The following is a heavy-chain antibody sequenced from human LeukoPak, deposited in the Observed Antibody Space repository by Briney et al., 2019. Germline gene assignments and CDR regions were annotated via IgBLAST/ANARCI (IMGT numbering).Heavy chain of an antibody. V-gene: IGHV4-38-2*02. D-gene: IGHD3-10*01. CDR3: ARAGGYYGSGSFLDY. J-gene: IGHJ4*02. Sequence: SETLSLTCTVSRYDINSVYYWGWIRQPPGKGLEWIGSIYDSGSTYYNASLKSRVTISMDTSRNKFSLNLNSVTAADTAVYYCARAGGYYGSGSFLDYWGQGLLVTVSS. CDR2: IYDSGST. CDR1: RYDINSVYY.